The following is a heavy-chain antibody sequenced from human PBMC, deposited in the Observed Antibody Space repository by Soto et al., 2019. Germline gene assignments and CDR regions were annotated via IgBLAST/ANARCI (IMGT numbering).Heavy chain of an antibody. V-gene: IGHV3-74*01. J-gene: IGHJ3*01. CDR3: TGHYVSGSLPRGDLFDF. CDR2: INSDGSST. Sequence: PGGSLRLSCAASGFTFSSYWMHWVRQAPGKGLVWVSRINSDGSSTSYADSVKGRFTISRDNAKNTLYLQMNSLRAEGTAVYYCTGHYVSGSLPRGDLFDFWGQGTRVPVSS. D-gene: IGHD3-10*01. CDR1: GFTFSSYW.